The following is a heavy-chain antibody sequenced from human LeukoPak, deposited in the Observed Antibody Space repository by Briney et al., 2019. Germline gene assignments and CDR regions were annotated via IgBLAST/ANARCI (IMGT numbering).Heavy chain of an antibody. J-gene: IGHJ4*02. CDR2: ISWDGGST. CDR1: GFTFDDYT. CDR3: AKDIHGTGVTAPDC. V-gene: IGHV3-43*01. D-gene: IGHD2-21*02. Sequence: PGGSLRLSCAASGFTFDDYTMHWVRQAPGKGLEWVSVISWDGGSTYYADSVKGRFTISRDNSKNSLYLQMNSLRTEDTALYYCAKDIHGTGVTAPDCWGQGTLVTVSS.